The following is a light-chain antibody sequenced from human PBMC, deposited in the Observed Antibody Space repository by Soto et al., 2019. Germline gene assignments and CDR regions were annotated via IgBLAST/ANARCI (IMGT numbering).Light chain of an antibody. Sequence: QAVLTQSSSASASLGSSVKLTCTLSSGHSRSIIAWHQQQPGKAPRYLMNLEDSGTYTKGSGVPDRFSGSSSGAARYLVISNIQSEDEADYYCETWDSNTVVFGGGTKVTVL. CDR2: LEDSGTY. CDR3: ETWDSNTVV. V-gene: IGLV4-60*03. CDR1: SGHSRSI. J-gene: IGLJ3*02.